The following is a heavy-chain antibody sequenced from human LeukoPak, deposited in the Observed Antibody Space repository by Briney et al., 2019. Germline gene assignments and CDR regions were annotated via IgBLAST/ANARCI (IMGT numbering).Heavy chain of an antibody. J-gene: IGHJ4*02. CDR3: ASHVDIVATFDY. Sequence: SETLSLTCTVSGGSISSYYWSWIRQPPGKGLEWIGYIYYSGSTNYNPSLKSRVTISVDTSKNQFSLKLSSVTAADTAVYYCASHVDIVATFDYWGRGTLVTVSS. D-gene: IGHD5-12*01. CDR2: IYYSGST. V-gene: IGHV4-59*01. CDR1: GGSISSYY.